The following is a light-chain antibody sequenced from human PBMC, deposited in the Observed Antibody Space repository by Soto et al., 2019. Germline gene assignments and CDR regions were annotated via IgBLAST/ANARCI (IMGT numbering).Light chain of an antibody. Sequence: EIVLTQSPATLSSFPGDRVTLSCRASQYINTRLAWYQHRPGQAPRLLIYQTSLRAAGIPARFSASGSGTDFTLTISDVQPEDSAVYYCQQRKNWPPITFGQGTRLEIK. J-gene: IGKJ5*01. V-gene: IGKV3-11*01. CDR2: QTS. CDR1: QYINTR. CDR3: QQRKNWPPIT.